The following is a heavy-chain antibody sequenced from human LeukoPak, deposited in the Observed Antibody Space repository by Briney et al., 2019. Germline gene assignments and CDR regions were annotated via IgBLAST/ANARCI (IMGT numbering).Heavy chain of an antibody. CDR3: ARVDYYYDNKGYYNFYY. Sequence: PGGSLRLSCAASGFTLSSYSMNWVRQAPGKGLEWVSYISSSSSTIYYADSVKGRFTISRDNAKNSLYLQMNSLRDEDTAVYYCARVDYYYDNKGYYNFYYWGQGALVTVSS. V-gene: IGHV3-48*02. CDR2: ISSSSSTI. J-gene: IGHJ4*02. CDR1: GFTLSSYS. D-gene: IGHD3-22*01.